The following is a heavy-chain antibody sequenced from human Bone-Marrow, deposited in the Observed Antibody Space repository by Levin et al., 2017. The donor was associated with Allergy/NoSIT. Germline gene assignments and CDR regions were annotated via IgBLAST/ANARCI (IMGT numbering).Heavy chain of an antibody. V-gene: IGHV4-39*07. CDR3: ARRPANLNWFDP. Sequence: PSETLSLTCTVSGFSITDTTYYWAWIRQTPGTGLECIGGINYNGKTYHNPSLMSRLYMSMNKYDNQFSLRLSSVTAADSALYYCARRPANLNWFDPWGQGTLVTVPS. CDR2: INYNGKT. J-gene: IGHJ5*02. CDR1: GFSITDTTYY.